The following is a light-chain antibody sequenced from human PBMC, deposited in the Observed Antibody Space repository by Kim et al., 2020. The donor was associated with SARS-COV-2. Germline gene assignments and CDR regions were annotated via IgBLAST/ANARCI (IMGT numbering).Light chain of an antibody. Sequence: PGERGSLSCRASQSVNSRYFAWYQQKPGQAPRLLIYGASTRATGIPDRFSGSGSGTDFTLTISRLEPEDFAVYYCHQYDNSPRLTFGGGTKVDIK. CDR3: HQYDNSPRLT. J-gene: IGKJ4*01. CDR2: GAS. CDR1: QSVNSRY. V-gene: IGKV3-20*01.